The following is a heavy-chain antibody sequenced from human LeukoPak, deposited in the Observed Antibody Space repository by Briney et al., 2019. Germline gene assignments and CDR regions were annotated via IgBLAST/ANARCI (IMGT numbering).Heavy chain of an antibody. CDR1: GASISSSICY. CDR2: IYYSGST. Sequence: SETLSLTCTVSGASISSSICYWGWIRHPPEKGLEWIGNIYYSGSTYYNPSLKSRVTISVDTSKNQFSLKLSSVTAADTAFYYCARGFRGDTYFDYWGQGTLVTVPS. V-gene: IGHV4-39*07. J-gene: IGHJ4*02. CDR3: ARGFRGDTYFDY. D-gene: IGHD3-9*01.